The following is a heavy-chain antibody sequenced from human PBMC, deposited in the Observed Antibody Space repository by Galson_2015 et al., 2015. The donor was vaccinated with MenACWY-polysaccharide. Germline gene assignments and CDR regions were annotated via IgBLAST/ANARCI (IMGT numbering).Heavy chain of an antibody. D-gene: IGHD2-15*01. CDR3: AKVGARYCSGGTCSFNWFDP. J-gene: IGHJ5*02. V-gene: IGHV3-74*01. CDR1: GFTVSPYW. CDR2: INSDGSAT. Sequence: SLRLACAASGFTVSPYWMHWVRQAPGKGLVWVSRINSDGSATNYADSVKGRFTISRDNAKNTLYLQMNSLRDEDTAVYYCAKVGARYCSGGTCSFNWFDPWGQGTLVTVSS.